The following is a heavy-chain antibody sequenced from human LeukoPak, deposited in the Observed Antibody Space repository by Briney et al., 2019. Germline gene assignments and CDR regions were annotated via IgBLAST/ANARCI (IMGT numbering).Heavy chain of an antibody. D-gene: IGHD6-19*01. CDR1: GGSFSGYY. J-gene: IGHJ6*02. CDR2: INHSGST. Sequence: SETLSLTCAVYGGSFSGYYWSWIRQPPGKGLEWIGEINHSGSTNYNPSLKSRVTISVDTSKNQFSLKLSSVTAADTAVYYCARLSYSSGWYPYYYYGMDVWGQGTTVTVSS. CDR3: ARLSYSSGWYPYYYYGMDV. V-gene: IGHV4-34*01.